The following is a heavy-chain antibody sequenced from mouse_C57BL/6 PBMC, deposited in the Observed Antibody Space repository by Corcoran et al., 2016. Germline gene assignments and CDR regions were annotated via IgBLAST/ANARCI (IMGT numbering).Heavy chain of an antibody. CDR3: ARRGGGSLWYFDV. CDR2: INTYSGVP. J-gene: IGHJ1*03. CDR1: GYTFTTYG. D-gene: IGHD1-1*01. V-gene: IGHV9-3*01. Sequence: QIQLVQSGPELKKPGETVKISCKASGYTFTTYGMSWVKQAPGKGLKWMGWINTYSGVPTYADDFKGRFAFSLETSASTAYLQINNLKNEDTATYFCARRGGGSLWYFDVWGTGTTVTVSS.